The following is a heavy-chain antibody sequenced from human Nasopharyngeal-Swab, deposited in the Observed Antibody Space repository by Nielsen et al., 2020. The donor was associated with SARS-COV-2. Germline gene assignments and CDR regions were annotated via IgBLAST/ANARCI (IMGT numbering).Heavy chain of an antibody. CDR3: ARDYYILTGYHIGNWFDP. CDR1: GFTFSSYS. Sequence: GESLKISCAASGFTFSSYSMNWVRQAPGKGLEWVSSISSSSSYIYYADSVKGRFTISRDNAKNSLYLQMNSLRAEDTAVYYCARDYYILTGYHIGNWFDPWGQGTLVTVSS. D-gene: IGHD3-9*01. V-gene: IGHV3-21*01. J-gene: IGHJ5*02. CDR2: ISSSSSYI.